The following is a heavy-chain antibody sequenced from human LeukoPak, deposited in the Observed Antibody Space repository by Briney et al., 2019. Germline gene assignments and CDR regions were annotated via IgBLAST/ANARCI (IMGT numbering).Heavy chain of an antibody. CDR1: VFTFNNFD. V-gene: IGHV3-30*02. Sequence: GGSLRLSCTVSVFTFNNFDIHWVRQAPGKGLEWVAFIRSDGSNKYYADSVAGRFTISRDNSKNTLYLQINSLRTEDTAVYSCAKAGGSYVYYYYMDVWGKGTTVTVSS. CDR3: AKAGGSYVYYYYMDV. CDR2: IRSDGSNK. J-gene: IGHJ6*03. D-gene: IGHD3-16*01.